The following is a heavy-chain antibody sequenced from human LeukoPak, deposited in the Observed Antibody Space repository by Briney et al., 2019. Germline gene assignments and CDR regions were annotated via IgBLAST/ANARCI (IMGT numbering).Heavy chain of an antibody. CDR3: ARDGPPRTYCGGDCYPGFDY. CDR1: GYTFSSYG. V-gene: IGHV1-18*01. D-gene: IGHD2-21*02. CDR2: ISAYNGNT. Sequence: GASVKVSCKASGYTFSSYGISWVRQAPGQGLEWMGWISAYNGNTNYVRKLQGRVTMTTDTSTSTAYMELRSLRSDDAAVYYCARDGPPRTYCGGDCYPGFDYWGQGTLVTVSS. J-gene: IGHJ4*02.